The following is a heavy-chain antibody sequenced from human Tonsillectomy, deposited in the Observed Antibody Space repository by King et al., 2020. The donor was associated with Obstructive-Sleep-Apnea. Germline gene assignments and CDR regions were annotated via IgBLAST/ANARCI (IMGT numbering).Heavy chain of an antibody. Sequence: VQLVESGGDLIQPGGSLRLSCAASGFTFSSYAMSWVRQPPGKGLEWVSAISGSGGTTYYADSVKGRFTISRDNSKNTLYLQMNSLRAEDTAVYYCATERGDNSGYPFDYWGQGALVTVSS. CDR3: ATERGDNSGYPFDY. D-gene: IGHD3-22*01. J-gene: IGHJ4*02. CDR2: ISGSGGTT. CDR1: GFTFSSYA. V-gene: IGHV3-23*04.